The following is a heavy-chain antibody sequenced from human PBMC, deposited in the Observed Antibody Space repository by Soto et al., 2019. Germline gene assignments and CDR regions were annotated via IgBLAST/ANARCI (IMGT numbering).Heavy chain of an antibody. J-gene: IGHJ4*02. Sequence: SETLSLTCAVYGGSFSGYYWSWIRQPPGKGLEWIGEINHSGSTNYNPSLKSRVTISVDTSKNQFSLKLSSVTAADTAVYYGAVKWEVATIMVDYWGQGTLVTVSS. CDR1: GGSFSGYY. CDR2: INHSGST. V-gene: IGHV4-34*01. CDR3: AVKWEVATIMVDY. D-gene: IGHD5-12*01.